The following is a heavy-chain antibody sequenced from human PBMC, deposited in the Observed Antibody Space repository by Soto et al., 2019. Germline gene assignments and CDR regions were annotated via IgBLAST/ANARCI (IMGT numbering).Heavy chain of an antibody. J-gene: IGHJ4*02. Sequence: ASVKVSCKASGYTFTSYDINWVRQATGQGLEWMGWMNPNSGNTGYAQKFQGRVTMTRNTSISTAYMELSSLRSEDTAVYYCARGLGIAPPPGGAGYCGQGTLVTVSS. CDR3: ARGLGIAPPPGGAGY. CDR2: MNPNSGNT. V-gene: IGHV1-8*01. D-gene: IGHD6-6*01. CDR1: GYTFTSYD.